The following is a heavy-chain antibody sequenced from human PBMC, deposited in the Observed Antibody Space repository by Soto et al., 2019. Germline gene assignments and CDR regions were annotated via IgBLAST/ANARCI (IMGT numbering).Heavy chain of an antibody. CDR3: ASLDRFGY. Sequence: KVSCTASGDSFISYWIGWVRQMPGKGLEWMGIIYPSDSDTRYSPSFQGQVTISADKSINTAYLQCSSLKASHSAVYSCASLDRFGYWGQGTQVTVSS. CDR1: GDSFISYW. D-gene: IGHD3-10*01. V-gene: IGHV5-51*01. J-gene: IGHJ4*02. CDR2: IYPSDSDT.